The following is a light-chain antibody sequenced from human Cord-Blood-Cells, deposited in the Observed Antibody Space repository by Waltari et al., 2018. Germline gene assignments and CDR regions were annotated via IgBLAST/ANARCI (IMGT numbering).Light chain of an antibody. V-gene: IGKV1-5*01. CDR3: QQYNSYWT. J-gene: IGKJ1*01. Sequence: DIQMTQSPSTLSASVGDRVTFTCRASQSISSWLAWYQQKPGKAPKLLIYDASSLESGVPSRFSCSGSGTEFTLTISSLQPDDFATYYCQQYNSYWTCGQGTKVEIK. CDR2: DAS. CDR1: QSISSW.